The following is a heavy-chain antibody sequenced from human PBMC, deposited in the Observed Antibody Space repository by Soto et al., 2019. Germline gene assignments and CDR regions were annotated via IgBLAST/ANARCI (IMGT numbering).Heavy chain of an antibody. J-gene: IGHJ6*02. CDR3: ARGIAIFGVVKEHYYYYGMDV. CDR2: INHSGST. D-gene: IGHD3-3*02. V-gene: IGHV4-34*01. CDR1: GGSFSGYY. Sequence: PSETLSLTCAVYGGSFSGYYWSWIRQPPGKGLEWIGEINHSGSTNYNPSLKSRVTISVDTSKNQFSLKLSSVTAADTAVYYCARGIAIFGVVKEHYYYYGMDVWGQGTTVTVSS.